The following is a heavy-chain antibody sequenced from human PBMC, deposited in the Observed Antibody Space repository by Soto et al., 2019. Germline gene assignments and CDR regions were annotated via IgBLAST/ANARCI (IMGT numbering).Heavy chain of an antibody. D-gene: IGHD6-19*01. CDR3: ARDLIAVGLDY. V-gene: IGHV3-33*01. CDR1: GFTFSSYG. Sequence: PGGSLRLSCAASGFTFSSYGMHWVRQAPGKGLEWVAVIWYDGSNKYYADSVKGRFTISRDNSKNTLYLQMNSLRAEDTAVYYCARDLIAVGLDYWGQGTLVTVSS. J-gene: IGHJ4*02. CDR2: IWYDGSNK.